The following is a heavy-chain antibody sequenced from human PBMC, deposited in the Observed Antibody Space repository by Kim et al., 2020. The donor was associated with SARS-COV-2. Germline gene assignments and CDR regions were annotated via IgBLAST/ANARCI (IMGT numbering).Heavy chain of an antibody. CDR1: RGTFSSYA. V-gene: IGHV1-69*13. CDR3: ARGSTYDSCGYFLEQPTYYVDR. CDR2: IIPIFGTA. D-gene: IGHD3-22*01. J-gene: IGHJ4*02. Sequence: SVKVSCKASRGTFSSYAISWVRQAPGQGLEWMGGIIPIFGTANYAQKFQGRVTITADESTSTAYMELSSLRSEDTAVYYCARGSTYDSCGYFLEQPTYYVDRWGQGTLVTVSS.